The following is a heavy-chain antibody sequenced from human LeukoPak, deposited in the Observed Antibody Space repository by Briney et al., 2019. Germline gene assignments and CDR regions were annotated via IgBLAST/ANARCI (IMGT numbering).Heavy chain of an antibody. CDR2: IYPGDSDT. CDR1: GYSFTNYW. CDR3: ARLSYYYASDPGAFDI. D-gene: IGHD3-10*01. J-gene: IGHJ3*02. V-gene: IGHV5-51*01. Sequence: GESLKISCKGSGYSFTNYWIGWVRQRPGKGLEWMGIIYPGDSDTRYSPSVQGQVTISADKSISSACLQWNSLKASDTAMYYCARLSYYYASDPGAFDIWGQGTMVTVSS.